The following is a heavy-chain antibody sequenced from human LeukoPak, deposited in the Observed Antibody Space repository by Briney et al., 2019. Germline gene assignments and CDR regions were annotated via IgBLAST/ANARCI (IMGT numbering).Heavy chain of an antibody. V-gene: IGHV3-23*01. CDR1: GITFINYA. CDR3: ATNYYDSSRAASDY. CDR2: ISGSGGSA. Sequence: GGSLRLSCAASGITFINYAMNWVRRAPGKGLEWVSTISGSGGSAYYVDSVKGRFTISRDNSRNTLYLQMNSLRAEDTAVYYRATNYYDSSRAASDYWGQGTLVTVSS. J-gene: IGHJ4*02. D-gene: IGHD3-22*01.